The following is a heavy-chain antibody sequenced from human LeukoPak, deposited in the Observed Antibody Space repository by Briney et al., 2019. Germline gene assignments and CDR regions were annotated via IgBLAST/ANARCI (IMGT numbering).Heavy chain of an antibody. CDR2: INGDGSNT. CDR1: GFTFSSSW. J-gene: IGHJ5*02. V-gene: IGHV3-74*01. CDR3: ARTTVTICFDP. Sequence: GGSLRLSCAASGFTFSSSWMHWVRQAPGKGLVCVSVINGDGSNTAYADSVKGRFTISRDNAKNTLYLQMNSLRAEDTAVYYCARTTVTICFDPWGQGTLVTVSS. D-gene: IGHD4-17*01.